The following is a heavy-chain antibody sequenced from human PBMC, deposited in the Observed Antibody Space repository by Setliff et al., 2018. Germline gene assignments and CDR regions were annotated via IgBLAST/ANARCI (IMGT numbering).Heavy chain of an antibody. CDR2: IYPGDSDA. J-gene: IGHJ4*02. CDR3: ARQRGNSGYDYYY. Sequence: GESLKISCKGSGYSFTSYWIGWVRQMPGKGLEWMGIIYPGDSDARYSPSFQGRVTISVDKSTTTAYLQWSSLEASDTAMYYCARQRGNSGYDYYYWGQGTLVTVSS. CDR1: GYSFTSYW. V-gene: IGHV5-51*01. D-gene: IGHD5-12*01.